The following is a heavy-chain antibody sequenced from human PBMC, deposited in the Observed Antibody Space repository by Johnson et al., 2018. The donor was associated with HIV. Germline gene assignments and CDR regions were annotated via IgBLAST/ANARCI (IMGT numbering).Heavy chain of an antibody. J-gene: IGHJ3*02. CDR2: ISYDGSNK. D-gene: IGHD5-24*01. Sequence: QVQLVESGGGVVQTGGSLRLSCAASGFTFSRYGMHWVRQAPGKGLEWVAVISYDGSNKYYADSVKGRFTISRDNAKNSLYLQMNSLRAEDTAVYYCAREMAATNAWALDIWGQGTMVTVSS. CDR1: GFTFSRYG. CDR3: AREMAATNAWALDI. V-gene: IGHV3-30*19.